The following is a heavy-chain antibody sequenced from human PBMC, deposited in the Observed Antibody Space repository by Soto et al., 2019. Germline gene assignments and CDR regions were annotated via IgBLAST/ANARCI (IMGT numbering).Heavy chain of an antibody. CDR2: IYWDDDK. V-gene: IGHV2-5*02. J-gene: IGHJ4*02. CDR3: AHRVLHTVFVLVTTSAIYFDF. D-gene: IGHD3-3*01. Sequence: QMTWHESGPTPVTPRQTVTLTCTFSGFALTTSGVGVGWIRQPPRNATAWLALIYWDDDKRYSPSLKRRFTITKDDAKNQLVPTMADLAPADTATYYCAHRVLHTVFVLVTTSAIYFDFWGQGAPVAVS. CDR1: GFALTTSGVG.